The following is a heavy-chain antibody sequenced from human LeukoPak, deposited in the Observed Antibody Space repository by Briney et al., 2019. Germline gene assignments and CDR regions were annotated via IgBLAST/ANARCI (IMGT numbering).Heavy chain of an antibody. V-gene: IGHV5-51*01. J-gene: IGHJ4*02. CDR2: IYPGDSDT. D-gene: IGHD3-3*01. CDR3: ARPRTYYDFSPDY. CDR1: GYTFTNYW. Sequence: GESLKISCKGSGYTFTNYWIGWVRQMPGKGLEWMGIIYPGDSDTRYSPSFQGQVTISADKSISTAYLQWSSLKASDTAMYYCARPRTYYDFSPDYWGQGTLVTVSS.